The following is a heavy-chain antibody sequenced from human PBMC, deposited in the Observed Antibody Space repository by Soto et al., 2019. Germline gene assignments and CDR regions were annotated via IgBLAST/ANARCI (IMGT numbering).Heavy chain of an antibody. CDR3: AKALVFTGGDGFDI. CDR2: IYYSGNT. V-gene: IGHV4-31*02. Sequence: QVRLQEWGPGLVKPSQTLSLKCSVSGGSITTGGRYWSWIRQLPGKGLEWIGDIYYSGNTNYNASVNSRVTIAVEAAKTQCSLKLSSVTAADTAVYYCAKALVFTGGDGFDIWGQGRLVTVSS. CDR1: GGSITTGGRY. D-gene: IGHD1-1*01. J-gene: IGHJ3*02.